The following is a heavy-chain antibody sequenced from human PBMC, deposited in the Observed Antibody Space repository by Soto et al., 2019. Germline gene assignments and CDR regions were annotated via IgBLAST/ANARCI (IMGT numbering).Heavy chain of an antibody. CDR2: IKSRSDGGTV. CDR1: GFSFSDAW. V-gene: IGHV3-15*07. D-gene: IGHD3-22*01. CDR3: TTGYYDSNYNYHDY. Sequence: GGSLRLSCEASGFSFSDAWMNWVRQAPGKGLEWVGRIKSRSDGGTVDYGVPVKGRFTISRDDSRSTVFLQMNSLKTEDTGVYFCTTGYYDSNYNYHDYWGQGTLVTVSS. J-gene: IGHJ4*02.